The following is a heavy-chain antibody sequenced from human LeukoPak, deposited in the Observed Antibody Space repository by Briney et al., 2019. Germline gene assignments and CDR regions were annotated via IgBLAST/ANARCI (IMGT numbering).Heavy chain of an antibody. D-gene: IGHD3-10*02. CDR3: AELGITMIGGV. V-gene: IGHV3-7*01. CDR2: IRQDGSQK. Sequence: GGSLRLSCTTSGFTFSSSWMSWVRQAPGRGLDWVASIRQDGSQKYYVDSVKGRFTISRDNAKNSLYLQMNSLRAEDTAVYYCAELGITMIGGVWGKGTTVTISS. CDR1: GFTFSSSW. J-gene: IGHJ6*04.